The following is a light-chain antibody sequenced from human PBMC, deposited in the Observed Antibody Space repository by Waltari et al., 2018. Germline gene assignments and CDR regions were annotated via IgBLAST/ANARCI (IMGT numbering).Light chain of an antibody. CDR2: GAS. Sequence: DIHMTQSPSSVSASVGDRVTIPCRASQDVSTWLAWYQQKPGKAPNLLIHGASSLQSGVPSRFSGSGSGTEFTLTINGLQPEDFATYYCQQTDSFPLTFGGGTKVEIK. V-gene: IGKV1-12*01. J-gene: IGKJ4*01. CDR3: QQTDSFPLT. CDR1: QDVSTW.